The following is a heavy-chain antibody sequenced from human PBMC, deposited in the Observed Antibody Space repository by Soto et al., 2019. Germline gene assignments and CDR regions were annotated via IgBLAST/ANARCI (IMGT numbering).Heavy chain of an antibody. CDR1: GFTVSDES. CDR2: IYGGGST. CDR3: ARITAPGSSDWPYFDF. D-gene: IGHD6-19*01. V-gene: IGHV3-53*01. J-gene: IGHJ4*02. Sequence: PGGSLRLSCAPSGFTVSDESMTWVRQGPGRGLEWVSLIYGGGSTSYTDSVKGRFTISKDISKNTLYLQMDSLRAEDTAVYYCARITAPGSSDWPYFDFWGQGSLVTVSS.